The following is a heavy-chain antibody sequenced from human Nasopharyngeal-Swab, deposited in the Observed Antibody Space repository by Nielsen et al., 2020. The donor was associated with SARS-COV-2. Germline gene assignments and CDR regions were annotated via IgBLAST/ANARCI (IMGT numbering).Heavy chain of an antibody. J-gene: IGHJ6*02. CDR2: ISYDGINI. Sequence: GCQAPGKGLEWVAVISYDGINIYNADSVKGRFTISRDNSKDTLYLQMNSLRAEDTAVYYCAKEGPGMFGVVGLDVWGQGTTVTVSS. CDR3: AKEGPGMFGVVGLDV. V-gene: IGHV3-30*18. D-gene: IGHD3-3*01.